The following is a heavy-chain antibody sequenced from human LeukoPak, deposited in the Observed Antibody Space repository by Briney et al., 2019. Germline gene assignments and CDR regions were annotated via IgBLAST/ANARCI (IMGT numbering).Heavy chain of an antibody. Sequence: SETLSLTCTVSGGSISSYYWSWIRQPPGKGLEWTGYIYYSGSTNYNPSLKSRVTISVDTSKNQFSLKLSSVTAADTAVYYCARDGSSWFLDAFDIWGQGTMVTVSS. CDR1: GGSISSYY. V-gene: IGHV4-59*01. D-gene: IGHD6-13*01. CDR2: IYYSGST. J-gene: IGHJ3*02. CDR3: ARDGSSWFLDAFDI.